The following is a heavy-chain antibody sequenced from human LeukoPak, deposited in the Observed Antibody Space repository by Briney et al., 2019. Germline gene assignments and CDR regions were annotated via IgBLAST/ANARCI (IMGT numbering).Heavy chain of an antibody. Sequence: SETLSLTCTVSGGSISSYYWSWIRQPPGKGLEWIGYIYYSGSTNYNPSLKSRVTISVDTSKNQFSLKLSSVTAADTAVYYCARHGLPYYDSSGFYAFDIWGQGTMVTVSS. CDR1: GGSISSYY. CDR2: IYYSGST. V-gene: IGHV4-59*01. D-gene: IGHD3-22*01. J-gene: IGHJ3*02. CDR3: ARHGLPYYDSSGFYAFDI.